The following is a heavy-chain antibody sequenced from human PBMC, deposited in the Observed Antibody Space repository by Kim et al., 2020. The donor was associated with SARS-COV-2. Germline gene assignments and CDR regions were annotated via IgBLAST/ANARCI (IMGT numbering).Heavy chain of an antibody. J-gene: IGHJ4*01. CDR1: GGSISSYY. V-gene: IGHV4-59*08. D-gene: IGHD3-22*01. CDR2: IYYSGST. CDR3: ARLKYYYDSSGYYPSFDY. Sequence: SETLSLTCTVSGGSISSYYWSWIRQPPGKGLEWIGYIYYSGSTNYNPSLKSRVTISVDTSKNQFSLKLSSVTAADTAVYYCARLKYYYDSSGYYPSFDY.